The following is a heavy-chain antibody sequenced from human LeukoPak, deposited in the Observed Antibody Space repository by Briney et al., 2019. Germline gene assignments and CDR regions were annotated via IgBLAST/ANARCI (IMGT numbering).Heavy chain of an antibody. CDR1: VFTFSDYY. J-gene: IGHJ6*03. CDR3: ARAGGIDWSYYYYYMDV. V-gene: IGHV3-11*04. Sequence: PGGSLRLSCAASVFTFSDYYMSWIRQAPGKGLKWISYISSSGSTIYYADSVKGRFTISRDNAKNSLYLQMNSLRAEDTAVYYCARAGGIDWSYYYYYMDVWSKGTTVTVSS. CDR2: ISSSGSTI. D-gene: IGHD3-9*01.